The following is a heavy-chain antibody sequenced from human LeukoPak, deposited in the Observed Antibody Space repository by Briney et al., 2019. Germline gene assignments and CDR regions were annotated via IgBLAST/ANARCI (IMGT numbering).Heavy chain of an antibody. J-gene: IGHJ4*02. D-gene: IGHD6-13*01. CDR3: ARDPINIATAANGFDY. V-gene: IGHV3-21*01. Sequence: GGSLRLSCAASGFTFSSYSINWVRQAPGKGLEWVSSISSSSSYIYYADSVKGRFTISRDNAKKSLYLQMNSLRAEDTAVYYCARDPINIATAANGFDYWGQGTLVTVSS. CDR2: ISSSSSYI. CDR1: GFTFSSYS.